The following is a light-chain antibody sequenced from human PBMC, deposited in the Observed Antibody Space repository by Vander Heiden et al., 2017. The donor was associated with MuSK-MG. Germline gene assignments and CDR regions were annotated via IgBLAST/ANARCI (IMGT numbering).Light chain of an antibody. V-gene: IGLV3-19*01. J-gene: IGLJ2*01. CDR1: SLRSYF. Sequence: SSDLTQDPAVSVALGQTTRITCPGDSLRSYFASWYQQKPGQAPLLVNYGKNNRPSGIPDRFSGSSSGNTASLTITGAQAEDEADYFCNSRDSSGDHVVFGGGTKLTVL. CDR3: NSRDSSGDHVV. CDR2: GKN.